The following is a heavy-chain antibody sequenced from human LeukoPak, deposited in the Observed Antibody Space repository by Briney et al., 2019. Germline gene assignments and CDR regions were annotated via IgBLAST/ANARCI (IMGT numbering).Heavy chain of an antibody. CDR1: GGSISSGTFY. CDR3: ARAGYSSTSTHFDY. D-gene: IGHD2-2*01. V-gene: IGHV4-31*03. Sequence: SETLSLTCTVSGGSISSGTFYWNWIRQHPGKGLEWIGYIYSSGSTYYNPSLKSRVTISADTSKNQFSLRVTSVTAADAAVYYCARAGYSSTSTHFDYWGQGTLVTASS. CDR2: IYSSGST. J-gene: IGHJ4*02.